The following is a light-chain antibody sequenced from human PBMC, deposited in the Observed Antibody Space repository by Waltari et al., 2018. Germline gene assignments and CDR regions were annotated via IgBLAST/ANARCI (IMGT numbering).Light chain of an antibody. J-gene: IGLJ2*01. CDR2: GKD. CDR3: NSRDTSGNHLV. V-gene: IGLV3-19*01. CDR1: SLRRYY. Sequence: SSELTQDPAVSVALGQTVRITCQGDSLRRYYASWYQQKPGQAPILVIYGKDDRPSGIPYLFSGSTSGNTASLTITGAQAEDEADYYCNSRDTSGNHLVFGGGTKLTVL.